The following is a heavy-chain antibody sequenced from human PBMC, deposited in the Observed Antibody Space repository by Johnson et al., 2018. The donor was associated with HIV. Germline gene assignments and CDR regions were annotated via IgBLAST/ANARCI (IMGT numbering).Heavy chain of an antibody. J-gene: IGHJ3*02. V-gene: IGHV3-11*04. CDR3: ARDQYSSAWVGGGDAFDK. CDR1: GFTFSDYY. CDR2: MSSSGSTI. D-gene: IGHD6-19*01. Sequence: QVQLVESGGGLVKPGGSLRLSCAASGFTFSDYYMSWIRQAPGKGLEWVSYMSSSGSTIYYADSVKGRFTIFRDNAKNSLYLQMNSLRADDTAMYYCARDQYSSAWVGGGDAFDKWGQGTMVTVSS.